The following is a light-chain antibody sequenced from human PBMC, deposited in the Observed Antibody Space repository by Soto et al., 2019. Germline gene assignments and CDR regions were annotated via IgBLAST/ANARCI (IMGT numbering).Light chain of an antibody. CDR3: QQYGGSPYT. CDR1: QSVSGSY. Sequence: EIVLTQSPGTLSLSPGERATLSCRASQSVSGSYLAWYQQKPGQAPRLLIYGASSRATGIPDRFSGSGSGKDFTLTISRLEPADCAVYYCQQYGGSPYTFGPGTKVDIK. J-gene: IGKJ3*01. V-gene: IGKV3-20*01. CDR2: GAS.